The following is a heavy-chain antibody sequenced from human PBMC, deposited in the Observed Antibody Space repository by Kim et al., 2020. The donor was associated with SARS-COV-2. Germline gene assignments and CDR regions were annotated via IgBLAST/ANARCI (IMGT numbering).Heavy chain of an antibody. J-gene: IGHJ6*02. V-gene: IGHV3-30-3*01. CDR3: ARERIYGGNSGRYGMDV. CDR1: GFTFSSYA. Sequence: GGSLRLSCAASGFTFSSYAMHWVRQAPGKGLEWVAVISYDGSNKYYADSVKGRFTISRDNSKNTLYLQMNSLRAEDTAVYYCARERIYGGNSGRYGMDVWGQGTTFTDSS. CDR2: ISYDGSNK. D-gene: IGHD4-17*01.